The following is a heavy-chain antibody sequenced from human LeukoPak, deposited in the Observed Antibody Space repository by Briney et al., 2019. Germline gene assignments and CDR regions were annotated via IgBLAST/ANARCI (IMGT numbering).Heavy chain of an antibody. V-gene: IGHV3-53*01. Sequence: GGSLRLSCAASGFTVSSNYMSWVRQAPGKGLEWVSVIYSGGSTYYADSVKGRFTISRDNSKNTLYLQMNSLRAEDTAVYYCARDISYDSSGYYSPHFDYWGQGTLVTVSS. CDR3: ARDISYDSSGYYSPHFDY. CDR2: IYSGGST. CDR1: GFTVSSNY. D-gene: IGHD3-22*01. J-gene: IGHJ4*02.